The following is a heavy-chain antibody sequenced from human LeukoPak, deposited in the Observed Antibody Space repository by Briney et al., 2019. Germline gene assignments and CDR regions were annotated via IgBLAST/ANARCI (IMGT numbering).Heavy chain of an antibody. J-gene: IGHJ3*02. D-gene: IGHD3-10*01. CDR1: GGSISSYY. V-gene: IGHV4-59*01. Sequence: SETLSLTCTVSGGSISSYYWSWIRQPPGKGLEWIGYIYYSGSTNYNPSLKSRVTISVDTSKNQFSLNLSSVTAADTAVYYCARARSVLLWFGEFPPAAFDIWGQGTMVTVSS. CDR2: IYYSGST. CDR3: ARARSVLLWFGEFPPAAFDI.